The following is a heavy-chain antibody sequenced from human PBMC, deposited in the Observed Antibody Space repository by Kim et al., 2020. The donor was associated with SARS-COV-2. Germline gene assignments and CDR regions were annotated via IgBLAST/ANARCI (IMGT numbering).Heavy chain of an antibody. CDR1: GFTFTSSA. V-gene: IGHV1-58*01. D-gene: IGHD3-22*01. Sequence: SVKVSCKAPGFTFTSSAVQWVRQARGQRLEWIGWIVVGSGNTNYAQKFQERVTITRDMSTSTAYMELSSLRSEDTAVYYCAADSPSDTYYYDSSGYYPLGYWGQGTLVTVSS. CDR2: IVVGSGNT. CDR3: AADSPSDTYYYDSSGYYPLGY. J-gene: IGHJ4*02.